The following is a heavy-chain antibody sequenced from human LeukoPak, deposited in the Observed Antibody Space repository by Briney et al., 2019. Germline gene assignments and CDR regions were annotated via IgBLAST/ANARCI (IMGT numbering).Heavy chain of an antibody. CDR1: GGSISTYH. CDR3: ARRTGYCSGGSCYGALAFDY. J-gene: IGHJ4*02. Sequence: ETLSLTCTVSGGSISTYHWSWIRQPPGEGLEWIGYIYTSGSTNYNPSLKSRVTISVDTSKTQFSLQLRSVTATDTAVYYCARRTGYCSGGSCYGALAFDYWGQGTLVTVSS. D-gene: IGHD2-15*01. CDR2: IYTSGST. V-gene: IGHV4-4*09.